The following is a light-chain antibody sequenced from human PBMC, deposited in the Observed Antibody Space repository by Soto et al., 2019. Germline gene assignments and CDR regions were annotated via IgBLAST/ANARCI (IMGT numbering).Light chain of an antibody. J-gene: IGKJ4*01. V-gene: IGKV3-15*01. CDR3: QQYNNGPPMGT. CDR2: GAS. CDR1: QSVNIN. Sequence: EIVMTQSPATLSVSPGERATLSCRASQSVNINLAWYQQKPGQAPRLLIQGASTRAPGTPARFSGSGSGTEFTLTISSLQSEDFAVYYCQQYNNGPPMGTFGGGTKVEIK.